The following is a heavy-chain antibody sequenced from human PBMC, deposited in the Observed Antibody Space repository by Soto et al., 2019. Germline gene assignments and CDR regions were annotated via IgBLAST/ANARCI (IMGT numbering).Heavy chain of an antibody. D-gene: IGHD3-9*01. CDR3: ARSDILTGYLSY. J-gene: IGHJ4*02. Sequence: ASVKVSCKASGYTFTGYYMHWVRQAPGQGLEWMGWINPNSGGTNYAQKFQGRVTMTRDTSISTAYMELSRLRSDDTAVYYCARSDILTGYLSYWGQGTLVTVSS. CDR1: GYTFTGYY. V-gene: IGHV1-2*02. CDR2: INPNSGGT.